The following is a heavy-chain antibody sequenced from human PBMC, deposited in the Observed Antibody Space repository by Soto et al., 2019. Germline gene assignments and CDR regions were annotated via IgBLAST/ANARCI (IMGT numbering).Heavy chain of an antibody. CDR2: ISHTGSP. D-gene: IGHD1-1*01. V-gene: IGHV4-39*01. CDR3: ASQLESTTYFDY. J-gene: IGHJ4*02. Sequence: SETLSLTCTVSGGSVSNSDYFWAWMRQPPGKGLEWVGTISHTGSPRYNPSLKSRVTISVDTSKNQFSLRLPSVTAADTAVFYCASQLESTTYFDYWGRGTLVTVSS. CDR1: GGSVSNSDYF.